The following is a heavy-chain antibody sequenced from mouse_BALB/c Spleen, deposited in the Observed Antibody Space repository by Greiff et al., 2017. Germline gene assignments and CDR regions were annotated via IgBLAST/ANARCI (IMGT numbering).Heavy chain of an antibody. Sequence: EVMLVESGGGLVQPGGSRKLSCAASGFTFSDYGMAWVRQAPGKGPEWVAFISNLAYSIYYADTVTGRFTISRENAKNTLYLEMSSLRSEDTAMYYCAREAYYYGSSYDYWGQGTTLTVSS. V-gene: IGHV5-15*02. CDR3: AREAYYYGSSYDY. CDR2: ISNLAYSI. J-gene: IGHJ2*01. D-gene: IGHD1-1*01. CDR1: GFTFSDYG.